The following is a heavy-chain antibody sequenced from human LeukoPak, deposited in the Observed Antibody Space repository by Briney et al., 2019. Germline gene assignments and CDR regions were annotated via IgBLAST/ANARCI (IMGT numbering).Heavy chain of an antibody. CDR1: GGSVSSGSYY. V-gene: IGHV4-61*10. CDR2: IYYSGST. D-gene: IGHD3-22*01. Sequence: PSETLSLTCTVSGGSVSSGSYYWSWIRQPAGKGLEWIGYIYYSGSTNYNPSLKSRVTISVDTSKNQFSLKLSSVTAADTAVYYCARSHPYYYDSARPANFDYWGQGTLVTVSS. J-gene: IGHJ4*02. CDR3: ARSHPYYYDSARPANFDY.